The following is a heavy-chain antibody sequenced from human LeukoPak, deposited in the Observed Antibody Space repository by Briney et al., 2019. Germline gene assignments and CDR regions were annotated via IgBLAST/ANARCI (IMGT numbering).Heavy chain of an antibody. CDR1: GLTVRNNG. CDR3: ARDSGSYYSRYFQH. Sequence: GGSLRLSCAASGLTVRNNGMHWVRQGPGQGLEWVAAIDSDGIRKYYADSVKGRFTVSRDISKNTVYLQMDSLRAEDTAVYYCARDSGSYYSRYFQHWGQGTLVTVSS. V-gene: IGHV3-33*01. D-gene: IGHD1-26*01. J-gene: IGHJ1*01. CDR2: IDSDGIRK.